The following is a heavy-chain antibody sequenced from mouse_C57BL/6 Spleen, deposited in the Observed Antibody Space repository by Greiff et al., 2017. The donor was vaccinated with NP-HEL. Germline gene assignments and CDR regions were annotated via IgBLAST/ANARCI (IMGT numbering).Heavy chain of an antibody. CDR2: INPNNGGT. V-gene: IGHV1-26*01. J-gene: IGHJ3*01. CDR1: GYTFTDYY. CDR3: ARSEAWFAY. Sequence: VQLQQSGPELVKPGASVKISCKASGYTFTDYYMNWVKQSHGKSLEWIGDINPNNGGTSYNQKFKGKATLTVEKSSSTAYMELRSLTSEDSAVYYCARSEAWFAYWGQGTLVTVSA.